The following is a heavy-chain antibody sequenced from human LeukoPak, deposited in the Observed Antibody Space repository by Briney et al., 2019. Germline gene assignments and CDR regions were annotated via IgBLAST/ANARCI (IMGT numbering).Heavy chain of an antibody. CDR2: IYDSGST. J-gene: IGHJ5*02. Sequence: PSETLSLTCTVSGGSISSSSYYWGWIRQPPGKGLEWIGAIYDSGSTYYNPSLKSRVTISVDKSKNQFSLKLSSVTAADTAVYYCARDGLGLVLAPYNWLDPWGQGTVVTVSS. V-gene: IGHV4-39*07. CDR1: GGSISSSSYY. D-gene: IGHD3-3*02. CDR3: ARDGLGLVLAPYNWLDP.